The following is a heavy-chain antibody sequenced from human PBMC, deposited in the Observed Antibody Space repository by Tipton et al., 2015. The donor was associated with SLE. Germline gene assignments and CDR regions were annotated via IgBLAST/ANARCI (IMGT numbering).Heavy chain of an antibody. V-gene: IGHV4-39*07. J-gene: IGHJ4*02. Sequence: TLSLTCTVSGGSISSYYWSWIRQPPGEGLEWIGSIYYSGSTYYNPGSTYYNPSLKSRVTLSVDASKNQFSLKLSSVTAADTAMYYCARRSSWPDFDYWGQGTLVTVSS. CDR3: ARRSSWPDFDY. CDR2: IYYSG. CDR1: GGSISSYY. D-gene: IGHD6-13*01.